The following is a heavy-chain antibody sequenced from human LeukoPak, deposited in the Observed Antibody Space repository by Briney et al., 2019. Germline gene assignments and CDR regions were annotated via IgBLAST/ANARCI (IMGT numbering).Heavy chain of an antibody. CDR1: GFTFSSYA. CDR3: AKDRPIYDFWSGYCTSDFDY. D-gene: IGHD3-3*01. J-gene: IGHJ4*02. Sequence: GGSLRLSCAASGFTFSSYAMSWVRQAPGKGLEWVSAISGSGGSTYYADSVKGRFTISRDNSKNTLYLQMNSLRAEDTAVYYCAKDRPIYDFWSGYCTSDFDYWGQGTLVTVSS. V-gene: IGHV3-23*01. CDR2: ISGSGGST.